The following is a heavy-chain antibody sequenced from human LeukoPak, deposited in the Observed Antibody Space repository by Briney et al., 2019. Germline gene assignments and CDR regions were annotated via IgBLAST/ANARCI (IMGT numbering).Heavy chain of an antibody. V-gene: IGHV3-23*01. CDR1: GGSISSSSYY. J-gene: IGHJ4*02. D-gene: IGHD6-25*01. Sequence: ETLSLTCTVSGGSISSSSYYWGWIRQPPGKGLEWVSVISGTGGSTYYADSVKGRFTISRDNSKDTVYLQMNSLRVEDTAVYYCAKDHGSHYFDYWGQGTLVTVSS. CDR3: AKDHGSHYFDY. CDR2: ISGTGGST.